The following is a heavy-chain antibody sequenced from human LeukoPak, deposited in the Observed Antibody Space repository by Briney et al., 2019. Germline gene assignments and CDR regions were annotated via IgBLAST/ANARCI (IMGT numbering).Heavy chain of an antibody. CDR2: ISWNSGSI. V-gene: IGHV3-9*01. Sequence: PGGSLRLSCAASGFTFDDYAMHWVRQAPGKGLEWVSGISWNSGSIGYADSVKGRFTISRDNAKNSLYLQMNSLRAEDTALYYCAKDPDISSSWYPTSFDYWGQGTLVTVSS. CDR3: AKDPDISSSWYPTSFDY. CDR1: GFTFDDYA. J-gene: IGHJ4*02. D-gene: IGHD6-13*01.